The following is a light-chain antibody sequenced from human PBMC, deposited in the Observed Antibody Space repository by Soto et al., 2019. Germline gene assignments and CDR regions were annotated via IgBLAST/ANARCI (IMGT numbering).Light chain of an antibody. V-gene: IGKV1-5*01. Sequence: GDRVTITCRASQSISGWLAWYQQKPGKAPRLLMYVASTLQSGGPSRFSGSGSTTDFTLTISRLQPDDFATYYCQQYSSYSLTFGQGTKVEIK. CDR3: QQYSSYSLT. J-gene: IGKJ1*01. CDR2: VAS. CDR1: QSISGW.